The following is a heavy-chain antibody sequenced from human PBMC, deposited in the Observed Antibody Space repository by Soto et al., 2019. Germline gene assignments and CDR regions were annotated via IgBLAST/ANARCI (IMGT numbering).Heavy chain of an antibody. CDR1: GFSLTTSGVG. Sequence: QITLKESGPTLVKPTQTLTLTCTFSGFSLTTSGVGLCWILHPPGKALEWLALIYWDDDKRYSPSLKSRLTITKDTSKHQVVLTMTNMDPVDTATYYCAHRAYYGSGSYTLDYWGQGTLVTVSS. J-gene: IGHJ4*02. D-gene: IGHD3-10*01. CDR2: IYWDDDK. V-gene: IGHV2-5*02. CDR3: AHRAYYGSGSYTLDY.